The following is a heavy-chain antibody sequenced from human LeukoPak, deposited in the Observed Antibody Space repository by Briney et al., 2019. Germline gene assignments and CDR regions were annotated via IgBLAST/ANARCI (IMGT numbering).Heavy chain of an antibody. CDR2: INPNSGDT. CDR1: GYTFTGKY. Sequence: ASVKVSCKASGYTFTGKYMHWVRQAPGQGLEWMGWINPNSGDTHYVQKFQGRVTMTRDTSITTAYTELSRLTSDDTAVYYCARGYYYDSSGYFDLDYWGQGTLVTVSS. V-gene: IGHV1-2*02. J-gene: IGHJ4*02. D-gene: IGHD3-22*01. CDR3: ARGYYYDSSGYFDLDY.